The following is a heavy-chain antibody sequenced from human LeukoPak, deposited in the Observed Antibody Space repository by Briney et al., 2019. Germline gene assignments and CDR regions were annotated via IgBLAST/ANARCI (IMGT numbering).Heavy chain of an antibody. Sequence: ESGGSLRLSCAASGFTFSSNAMSWVRRAPGKGLEWVSFITNSGDNTYYANSVKGRFTISRDNSKDTLYLQMNSLRDEDTAVYYCAKGPQGDWGQGTLVTVSS. J-gene: IGHJ4*02. CDR2: ITNSGDNT. CDR3: AKGPQGD. CDR1: GFTFSSNA. V-gene: IGHV3-23*01.